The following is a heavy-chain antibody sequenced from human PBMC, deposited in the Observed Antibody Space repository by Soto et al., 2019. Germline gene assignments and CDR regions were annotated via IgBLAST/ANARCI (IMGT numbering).Heavy chain of an antibody. V-gene: IGHV3-30-3*01. CDR2: ISYDGSNK. Sequence: PGGSLRLSCAASGFTFSSYAMHWVRQAPGKGLEWVAVISYDGSNKYYADSVKGRFTISRDNSKNTLYLQMNSLRAEDTAVYYCARDRIAAAGKGDYYYGMDVWGQGTTVT. CDR1: GFTFSSYA. CDR3: ARDRIAAAGKGDYYYGMDV. J-gene: IGHJ6*02. D-gene: IGHD6-13*01.